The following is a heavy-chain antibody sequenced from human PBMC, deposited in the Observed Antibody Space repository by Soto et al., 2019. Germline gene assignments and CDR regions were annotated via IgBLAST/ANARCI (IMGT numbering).Heavy chain of an antibody. J-gene: IGHJ3*02. CDR2: IDPTDSYT. CDR3: ARERAVGGKRI. CDR1: EYSFSNYW. Sequence: PGESLKISCEGSEYSFSNYWISWVRHMPGKGLEWMGRIDPTDSYTKYSPSFQGHVTISADKSITTAYLQWSSLKASDTAIYYCARERAVGGKRIWGQGTMVTV. D-gene: IGHD6-19*01. V-gene: IGHV5-10-1*01.